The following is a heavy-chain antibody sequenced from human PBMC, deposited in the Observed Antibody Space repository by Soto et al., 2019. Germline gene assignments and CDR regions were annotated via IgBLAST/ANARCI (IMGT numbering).Heavy chain of an antibody. CDR1: GFTLGNYW. D-gene: IGHD1-1*01. CDR3: ARGGLEPFDY. CDR2: INDYGTTI. Sequence: VGSLRLSCAASGFTLGNYWMHWVRQAPGKGLVWVSRINDYGTTINYAESVEGRFIISRDDAKSEVYLQMNNLRAEDSAVYYCARGGLEPFDYWGQGALVTVSS. V-gene: IGHV3-74*01. J-gene: IGHJ4*02.